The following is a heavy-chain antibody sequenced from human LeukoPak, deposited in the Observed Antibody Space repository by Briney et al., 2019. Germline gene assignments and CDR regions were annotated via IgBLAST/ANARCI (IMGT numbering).Heavy chain of an antibody. CDR1: GLTFSSYE. Sequence: GGSLRLSCAASGLTFSSYEMNWVRQAPGKGLEWVSYISSSGSTIYYADSVKGRFTISRDNAKDSLYLQMNSLRAEDTAVYYCGRGPNYYDSSGYGDYFDYWGQGTLVTVSS. D-gene: IGHD3-22*01. V-gene: IGHV3-48*03. CDR2: ISSSGSTI. J-gene: IGHJ4*02. CDR3: GRGPNYYDSSGYGDYFDY.